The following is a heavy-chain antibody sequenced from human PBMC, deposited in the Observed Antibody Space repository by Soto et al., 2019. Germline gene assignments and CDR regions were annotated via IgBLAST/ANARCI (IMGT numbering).Heavy chain of an antibody. CDR2: INHSGSA. CDR1: GGSFSGYI. V-gene: IGHV4-34*01. Sequence: PSETLSLTCDVYGGSFSGYIWTWIRQTPGKGLQWIGQINHSGSANYNPSLKSRVTISVHTSNSQFSLELSSVTAADTAVYYCAGGRGYYDFWSGYLFNWFDPWGQGTLVT. CDR3: AGGRGYYDFWSGYLFNWFDP. J-gene: IGHJ5*02. D-gene: IGHD3-3*01.